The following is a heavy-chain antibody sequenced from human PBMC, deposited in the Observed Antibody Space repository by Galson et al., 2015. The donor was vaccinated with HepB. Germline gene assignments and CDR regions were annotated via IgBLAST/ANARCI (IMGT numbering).Heavy chain of an antibody. J-gene: IGHJ4*02. D-gene: IGHD3-10*01. CDR2: FDPEDGET. Sequence: SVKVSCKVSGYTLTELSMHWVRQAPGKGLEWMGGFDPEDGETIYAQKFQGRVTMTEDTSTDTAYMELSSLRSEDTAVYYCATPTYYYGSGSYRYYFDYWGQGTLVTVSS. V-gene: IGHV1-24*01. CDR1: GYTLTELS. CDR3: ATPTYYYGSGSYRYYFDY.